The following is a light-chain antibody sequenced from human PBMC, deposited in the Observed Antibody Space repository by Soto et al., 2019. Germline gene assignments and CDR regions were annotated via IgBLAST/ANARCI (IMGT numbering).Light chain of an antibody. V-gene: IGLV2-14*03. CDR1: SSDIGGYNY. Sequence: QSGLTQPASVSGSPGQSITISCTGTSSDIGGYNYVSWYQQHPGKAPKLVIYDVSHRPSGISNRFSGSKSANTASLTVSGLQAEDEDDYYCSSYTSASAFVLFGGGTKLTVL. CDR2: DVS. J-gene: IGLJ2*01. CDR3: SSYTSASAFVL.